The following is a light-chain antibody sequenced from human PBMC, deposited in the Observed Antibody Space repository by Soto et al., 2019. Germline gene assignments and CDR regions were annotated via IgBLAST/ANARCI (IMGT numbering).Light chain of an antibody. CDR2: AAS. CDR3: QKHNSAPHT. V-gene: IGKV3-20*01. J-gene: IGKJ4*01. CDR1: QSVSSNY. Sequence: EIVLTQAPGTLSLSPVVRAALSCRASQSVSSNYLAGYQQKPGQAPRLLISAASSRATGIPDRFSGSGSGTGFTLTISRLEHEAVETYYCQKHNSAPHTLGGGTKVDIK.